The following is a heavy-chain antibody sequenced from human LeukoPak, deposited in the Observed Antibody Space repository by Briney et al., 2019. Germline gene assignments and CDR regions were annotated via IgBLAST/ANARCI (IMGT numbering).Heavy chain of an antibody. CDR2: INSNSGGT. J-gene: IGHJ4*02. D-gene: IGHD3-10*01. CDR1: GYSFSDYR. CDR3: ARGGSGSGYLYYFDS. V-gene: IGHV1-2*06. Sequence: ASVKVSCKASGYSFSDYRIHWVRQAPGQGLEWMGRINSNSGGTSYAQNFQGRVTMTRDTSISTVYMEVGGLTSDDTAVYYCARGGSGSGYLYYFDSWGQGTLVSVSS.